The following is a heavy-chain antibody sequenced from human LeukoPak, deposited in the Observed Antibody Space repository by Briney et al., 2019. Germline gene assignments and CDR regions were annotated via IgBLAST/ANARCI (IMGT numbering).Heavy chain of an antibody. Sequence: SQTLSLTCTVSGGSISSGTYYWSWIRQPAGKGLEWIGRIHTRGSTTYNPYLKSRATISVDTSKNQFSLKLSSVTAADTAVYYCARGPASTELWLDYFDYWGQGTLVTVSS. V-gene: IGHV4-61*02. J-gene: IGHJ4*02. D-gene: IGHD3-10*01. CDR2: IHTRGST. CDR1: GGSISSGTYY. CDR3: ARGPASTELWLDYFDY.